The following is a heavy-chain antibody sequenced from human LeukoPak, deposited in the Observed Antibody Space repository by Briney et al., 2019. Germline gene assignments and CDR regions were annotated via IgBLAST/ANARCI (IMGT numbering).Heavy chain of an antibody. CDR1: GGSISSYY. J-gene: IGHJ4*02. V-gene: IGHV4-59*08. Sequence: SETLSLTCTVSGGSISSYYWSWIRQPPGKGLEWIGYIYYSGSTYYNPSLKSRVTISVDTSKNQFSLKLSSVTAADTAVYYCARGYYDSSGYYYLRGYYFDYWGQGTLVTVSS. CDR3: ARGYYDSSGYYYLRGYYFDY. D-gene: IGHD3-22*01. CDR2: IYYSGST.